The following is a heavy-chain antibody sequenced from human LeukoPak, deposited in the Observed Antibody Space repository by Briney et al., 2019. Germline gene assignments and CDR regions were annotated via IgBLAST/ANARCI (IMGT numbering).Heavy chain of an antibody. V-gene: IGHV1-18*04. Sequence: RRASVKVSCKASGYNFNSHGIIWMRQAPGQGLEWMGWISTYNRNTNYAQKFQGRVTMTTDTSTSTVSMELRSLRSDDTALYYCARDGRRGYSGYRFDYWGRGTLVTVSS. D-gene: IGHD5-12*01. CDR3: ARDGRRGYSGYRFDY. CDR2: ISTYNRNT. J-gene: IGHJ4*02. CDR1: GYNFNSHG.